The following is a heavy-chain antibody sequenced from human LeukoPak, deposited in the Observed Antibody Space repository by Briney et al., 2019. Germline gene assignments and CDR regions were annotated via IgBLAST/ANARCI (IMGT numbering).Heavy chain of an antibody. J-gene: IGHJ3*02. CDR1: GYTFTGYY. D-gene: IGHD5-24*01. CDR3: ARDKSRSISNAFDI. V-gene: IGHV1-2*02. CDR2: INPNSGGT. Sequence: GASVKVSCKASGYTFTGYYMHWVRQAPGQGLEWMGWINPNSGGTNYEQKFQGRVTMTRDTSISTAYMELSRLRSDDTAVYYCARDKSRSISNAFDIWGQGTMVTVSS.